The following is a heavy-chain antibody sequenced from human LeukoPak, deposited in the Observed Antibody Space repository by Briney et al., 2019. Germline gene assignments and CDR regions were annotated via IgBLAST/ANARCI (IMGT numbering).Heavy chain of an antibody. Sequence: SETLSLTCTVSGGSISSYYWSWIRQRAGKGLEWIGRFYISGSTNYNPSLKSRVTMSVDTSKNQFSLKLTSVTAADTAVYYCARAPYSSAPYYYGMDVWGQGTTVTVSS. V-gene: IGHV4-4*07. D-gene: IGHD6-25*01. CDR1: GGSISSYY. CDR2: FYISGST. J-gene: IGHJ6*02. CDR3: ARAPYSSAPYYYGMDV.